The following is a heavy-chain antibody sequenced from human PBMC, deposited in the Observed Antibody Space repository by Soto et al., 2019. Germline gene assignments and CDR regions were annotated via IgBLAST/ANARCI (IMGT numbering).Heavy chain of an antibody. J-gene: IGHJ5*01. Sequence: PSETLSLTCTVSGGSISSYYWSWIRQPPGKGLEWIGYIYYSGSTNYNPSLKSRVTISVDKSKNQLSMKLSSATAAETDVYYCARGLVYDSSRYYCKWFATWGHGPLVTVSA. D-gene: IGHD3-22*01. CDR3: ARGLVYDSSRYYCKWFAT. CDR2: IYYSGST. CDR1: GGSISSYY. V-gene: IGHV4-59*01.